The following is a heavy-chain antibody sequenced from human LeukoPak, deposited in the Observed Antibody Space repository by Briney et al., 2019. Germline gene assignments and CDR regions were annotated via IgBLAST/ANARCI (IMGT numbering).Heavy chain of an antibody. V-gene: IGHV3-48*02. J-gene: IGHJ3*02. D-gene: IGHD3-10*01. Sequence: GGSLRLSCAASGFTFSSYSMNWVRQAPGKGLEWISYISGSGSVSYYEDSVKGRFTISRDNAKNSLYLQMNSLRDEDTALYYCARDGGFGFLAAFDIWSQGTMVTVSS. CDR3: ARDGGFGFLAAFDI. CDR2: ISGSGSVS. CDR1: GFTFSSYS.